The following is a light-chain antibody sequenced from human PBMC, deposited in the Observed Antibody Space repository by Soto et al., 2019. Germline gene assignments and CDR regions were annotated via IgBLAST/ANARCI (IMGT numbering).Light chain of an antibody. V-gene: IGKV3-15*01. J-gene: IGKJ2*01. CDR2: GAS. CDR1: QSISIN. CDR3: QQYNNWSMYT. Sequence: EIVVTQSPATLSVSPGERATLSCRASQSISINLAWYQQKPGQAPRLLIYGASTRATGIPARFSGSGSGTEFTLTLSSLQAEDFAVYYCQQYNNWSMYTFGQGTKLEIK.